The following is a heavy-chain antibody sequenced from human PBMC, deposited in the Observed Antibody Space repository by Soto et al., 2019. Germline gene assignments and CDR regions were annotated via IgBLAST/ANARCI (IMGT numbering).Heavy chain of an antibody. Sequence: GGSLRLSCAASGFTFSSYAMSWVRQAPGKGLEWVSAISGSGGRTYYADSVKGRFTISRDNSKNTLYLQMNSLRAEDTAVYYCAKSKLGNVLRFLEWLSDYYGMDVCGQVTTVTVSS. CDR1: GFTFSSYA. CDR3: AKSKLGNVLRFLEWLSDYYGMDV. J-gene: IGHJ6*02. D-gene: IGHD3-3*01. CDR2: ISGSGGRT. V-gene: IGHV3-23*01.